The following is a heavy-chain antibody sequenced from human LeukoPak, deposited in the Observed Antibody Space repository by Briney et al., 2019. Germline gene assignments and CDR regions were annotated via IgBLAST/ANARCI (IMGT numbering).Heavy chain of an antibody. D-gene: IGHD3-10*01. CDR1: GGSISSYY. V-gene: IGHV4-4*07. J-gene: IGHJ5*02. CDR3: ARESVVWFGELSGWFDP. CDR2: IYTSGST. Sequence: PSETLSLTCTVSGGSISSYYWSWIRQPAGRGLEWIGRIYTSGSTNYNPSLKSRVTMSVDTSKNQFSLKLSSLTAADTAVYYCARESVVWFGELSGWFDPWGQGTLVTVSS.